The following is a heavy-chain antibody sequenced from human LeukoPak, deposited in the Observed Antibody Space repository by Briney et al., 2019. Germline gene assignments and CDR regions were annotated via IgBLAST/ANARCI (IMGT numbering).Heavy chain of an antibody. CDR3: AKDKVHGDSHHYFDY. V-gene: IGHV3-9*01. CDR1: GFTFDDYA. CDR2: ICWNSGSI. D-gene: IGHD3-10*01. J-gene: IGHJ4*02. Sequence: GGSLRLSCAASGFTFDDYAMHWVRPARGKGLEWVSGICWNSGSIGYAHSVQGRFTISRDNAKNSLYLQMNSLRAEDTALYYCAKDKVHGDSHHYFDYWGQGTLVTVSS.